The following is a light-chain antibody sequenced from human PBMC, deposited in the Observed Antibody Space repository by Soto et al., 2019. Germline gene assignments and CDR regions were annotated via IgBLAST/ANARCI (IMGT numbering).Light chain of an antibody. Sequence: QAVVTQEPSLTVSPGGTVTLTCGSSNGAVTSGHYPYWFQQKPGQAPKTLIYDTTNKHSWSPARFSGSLLGGKAALTLSGAQPEDEADYYCLLVYSGIVVFGGGTKLTVL. CDR1: NGAVTSGHY. CDR2: DTT. V-gene: IGLV7-46*01. CDR3: LLVYSGIVV. J-gene: IGLJ2*01.